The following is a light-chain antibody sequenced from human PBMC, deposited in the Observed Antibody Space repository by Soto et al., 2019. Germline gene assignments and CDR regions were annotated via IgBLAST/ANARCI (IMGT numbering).Light chain of an antibody. CDR2: GAS. Sequence: EIVLTQSPGTLSLSPGERATLSCRASQSVSSSYLAWYQQKPGQAPRLLIYGASSRATGIPDRFSGSGSGTDVTLTISRLEPEDFAVYYCQQYGSSPPWTFGQGTTVEIK. CDR1: QSVSSSY. CDR3: QQYGSSPPWT. J-gene: IGKJ1*01. V-gene: IGKV3-20*01.